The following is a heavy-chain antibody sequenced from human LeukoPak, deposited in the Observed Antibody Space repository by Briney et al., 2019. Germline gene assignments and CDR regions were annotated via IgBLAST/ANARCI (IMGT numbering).Heavy chain of an antibody. Sequence: PGGSLRLSCAASGFTFNSYDMHWVRQAPGKGLEWVAVISFDGSDKYYADSVKGRFTISRDNSKNTLYLQMHSLTTEDTAAYYCAKDLGSGSLSTGYFDYWGQGTLVTVSS. CDR3: AKDLGSGSLSTGYFDY. CDR1: GFTFNSYD. V-gene: IGHV3-30*18. J-gene: IGHJ4*02. CDR2: ISFDGSDK. D-gene: IGHD3-10*01.